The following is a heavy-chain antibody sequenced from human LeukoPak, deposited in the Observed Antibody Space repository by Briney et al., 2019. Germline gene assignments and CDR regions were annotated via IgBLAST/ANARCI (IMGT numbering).Heavy chain of an antibody. D-gene: IGHD3-10*01. CDR3: ARELWFANAPGSWLDP. CDR1: GDSISSGAYS. J-gene: IGHJ5*02. Sequence: SETLSLTCVVFGDSISSGAYSWSWIRQPPGKGLEWIGYIFHSGSTFYNPSLKSRVTTSVDNSKIQFSLRLSSVTAADTAVYYCARELWFANAPGSWLDPWGQGTLVTVSS. V-gene: IGHV4-30-2*01. CDR2: IFHSGST.